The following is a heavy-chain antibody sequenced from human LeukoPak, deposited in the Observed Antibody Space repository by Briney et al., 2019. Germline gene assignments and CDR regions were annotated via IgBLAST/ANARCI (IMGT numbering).Heavy chain of an antibody. J-gene: IGHJ4*02. CDR3: VRHIAMGSPLYD. D-gene: IGHD6-13*01. CDR2: IYFRGGT. CDR1: GASISSSYY. V-gene: IGHV4-39*01. Sequence: SETLSLTCTVSGASISSSYYWGWIRQSPGKGLECIASIYFRGGTYYNPSLKSRVTISVDATKNVCSLKLTSVAAAETAVYYCVRHIAMGSPLYDWGQGTLVTVSA.